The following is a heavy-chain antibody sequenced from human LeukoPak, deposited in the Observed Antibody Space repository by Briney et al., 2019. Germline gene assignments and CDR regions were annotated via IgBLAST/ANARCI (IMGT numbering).Heavy chain of an antibody. V-gene: IGHV4-61*02. D-gene: IGHD6-6*01. CDR1: GGSISSGSYY. CDR2: IYTSGST. J-gene: IGHJ5*02. CDR3: ARDRYSSSSGWFDP. Sequence: SQTLSLTCTVSGGSISSGSYYWSWIRQPAGKGLEWIGRIYTSGSTNYNPSLKSRVTISVDTSKNQFSLKLSSVTAADTAVYYCARDRYSSSSGWFDPWGQGTLVTVSS.